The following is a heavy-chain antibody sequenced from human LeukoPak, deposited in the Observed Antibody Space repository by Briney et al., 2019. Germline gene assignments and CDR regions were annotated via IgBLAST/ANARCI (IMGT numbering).Heavy chain of an antibody. CDR2: INHSGST. CDR1: GGSFSGYY. D-gene: IGHD2-21*02. J-gene: IGHJ6*02. Sequence: SETLSLTCAVYGGSFSGYYCSWIRQPPGKGLEWIGEINHSGSTNYNPSLKSRVTISVDTSKNQFSLKLSSVTAADTAVYYCARGSKVTHVWGQGTTVTVSS. CDR3: ARGSKVTHV. V-gene: IGHV4-34*01.